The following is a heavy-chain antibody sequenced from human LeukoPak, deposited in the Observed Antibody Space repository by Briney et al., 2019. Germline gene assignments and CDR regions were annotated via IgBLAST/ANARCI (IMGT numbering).Heavy chain of an antibody. CDR3: ARDSGDDAFDI. Sequence: GGSLRLSCAASGFTFSSYAMHWVRQAPGKGLEYVSAISSNGGSTYYANSVKGRFTISRENSKNTLYLQMGSLRAEDMAVYYCARDSGDDAFDIWGQGTMVTVSS. CDR2: ISSNGGST. CDR1: GFTFSSYA. V-gene: IGHV3-64*01. D-gene: IGHD3-10*01. J-gene: IGHJ3*02.